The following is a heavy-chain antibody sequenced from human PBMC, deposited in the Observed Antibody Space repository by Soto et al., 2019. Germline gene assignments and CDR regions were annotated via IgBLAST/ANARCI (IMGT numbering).Heavy chain of an antibody. D-gene: IGHD3-9*01. CDR2: INPNSGGT. CDR3: ARARMYYDILTGQNYYYYYGMDV. J-gene: IGHJ6*02. V-gene: IGHV1-2*02. Sequence: ASVKVSCKASGYTFTGYYMHWVRQAPGQGLEWMGWINPNSGGTNYAQKFQGRVTMTRDTSISTAYMELSRLRSDDTAVYYCARARMYYDILTGQNYYYYYGMDVWGQGTTVTVSS. CDR1: GYTFTGYY.